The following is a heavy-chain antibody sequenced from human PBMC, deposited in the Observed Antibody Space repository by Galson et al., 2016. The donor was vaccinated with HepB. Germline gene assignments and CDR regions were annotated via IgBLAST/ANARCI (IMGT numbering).Heavy chain of an antibody. CDR2: LSHGGVT. V-gene: IGHV4-30-2*01. Sequence: TLSLTCAVSGASITSGGYSWTWIRQPPGAGLEWIGYLSHGGVTHYNSSLQSRFSISGDRSKNQFSVSLNSVTAAATAVYFCAGLPTYYDLSKGFTDYWGPGTLVTVSS. J-gene: IGHJ4*02. CDR1: GASITSGGYS. D-gene: IGHD3-3*01. CDR3: AGLPTYYDLSKGFTDY.